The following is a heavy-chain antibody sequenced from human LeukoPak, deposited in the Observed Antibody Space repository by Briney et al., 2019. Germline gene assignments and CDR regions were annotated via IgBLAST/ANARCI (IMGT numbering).Heavy chain of an antibody. CDR2: INHSGST. D-gene: IGHD3-16*01. J-gene: IGHJ6*03. Sequence: PSETLSLTCAVYGGSFSGYYWSWIRQPPGKGLEWIGEINHSGSTNYNPSLKSRVTISVDTSKNQFSLKLSSVTAADTAVYYCATLRAFQRYYYYYYYMDVWGKGTTVTVSS. CDR3: ATLRAFQRYYYYYYYMDV. CDR1: GGSFSGYY. V-gene: IGHV4-34*01.